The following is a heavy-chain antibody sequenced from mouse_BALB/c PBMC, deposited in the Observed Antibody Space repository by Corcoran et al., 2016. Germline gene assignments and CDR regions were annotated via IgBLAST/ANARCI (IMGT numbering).Heavy chain of an antibody. V-gene: IGHV3-6*02. CDR2: ISYDGSN. CDR1: GYSITSGYY. J-gene: IGHJ2*01. D-gene: IGHD1-2*01. Sequence: DGQLQESGPGLVKPSQSLSLTCSVTGYSITSGYYWNWIRQFPGNKLEWMGYISYDGSNNYNPSLKTRISITRDTSKNQFFLKLNSVTTEDTATYYCATLLRPFDYWGQGTTLTVSS. CDR3: ATLLRPFDY.